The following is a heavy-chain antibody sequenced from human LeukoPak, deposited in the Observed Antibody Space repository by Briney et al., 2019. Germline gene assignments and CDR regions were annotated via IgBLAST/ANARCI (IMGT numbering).Heavy chain of an antibody. CDR3: ARGRSRYYYDSSGTSPFDY. J-gene: IGHJ4*02. Sequence: SETLSLTCTVSGGSISSGGYYWSWIRQHPGKGLEWIGEINHSGSTNYNPSLKSRVTISVDTSKNQFSLKLSSVTAADTAVYYCARGRSRYYYDSSGTSPFDYWGQGTLVTVSS. CDR2: INHSGST. D-gene: IGHD3-22*01. V-gene: IGHV4-31*03. CDR1: GGSISSGGYY.